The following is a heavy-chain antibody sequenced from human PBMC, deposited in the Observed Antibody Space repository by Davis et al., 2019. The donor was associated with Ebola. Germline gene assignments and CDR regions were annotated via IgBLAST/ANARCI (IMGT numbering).Heavy chain of an antibody. Sequence: SVKVSCKASGGTFSSYAISWVRQAPGQGLEWMGGIIPIFGTANYAQKFQGRVTITADKSTSTAYMELSSLRSEDTAVYYCARGGVAATYPYYYYGMDVWGQGTTVTVSS. J-gene: IGHJ6*02. CDR2: IIPIFGTA. V-gene: IGHV1-69*06. D-gene: IGHD2-15*01. CDR3: ARGGVAATYPYYYYGMDV. CDR1: GGTFSSYA.